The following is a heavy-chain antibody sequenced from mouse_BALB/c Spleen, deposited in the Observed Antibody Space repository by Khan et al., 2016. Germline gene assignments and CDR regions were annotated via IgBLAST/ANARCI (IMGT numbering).Heavy chain of an antibody. V-gene: IGHV3-1*02. Sequence: EVQLVESGPDLVKPSQSLSLTCTVTGFSITSDYSWHWIRQFPGNKLEWMGYIHYSGSTNYNPSLKSRISITRDTSKNQFFLQLNSVTTEDTATFSCARYYYGGAPWFAYWGQGTLVTVSA. CDR2: IHYSGST. CDR1: GFSITSDYS. CDR3: ARYYYGGAPWFAY. D-gene: IGHD1-1*01. J-gene: IGHJ3*01.